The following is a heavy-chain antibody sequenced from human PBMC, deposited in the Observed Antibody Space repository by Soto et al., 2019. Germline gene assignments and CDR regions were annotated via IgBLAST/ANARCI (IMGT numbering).Heavy chain of an antibody. CDR3: TTDWYSDFRSGYLDC. V-gene: IGHV3-15*01. J-gene: IGHJ4*02. CDR1: GFTFSNAW. D-gene: IGHD3-3*01. CDR2: IKSKTDGGTT. Sequence: GGSLRLSCAASGFTFSNAWMSWVRQAPGKGLEWVGRIKSKTDGGTTDYAAPVKGRFTISRDDSKNTLYLQMNSLKTEDIAFYYCTTDWYSDFRSGYLDCWGQGTLVTVSS.